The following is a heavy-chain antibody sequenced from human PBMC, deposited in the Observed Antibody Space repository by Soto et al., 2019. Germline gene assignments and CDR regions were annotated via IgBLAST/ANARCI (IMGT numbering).Heavy chain of an antibody. CDR1: GFTFSNYW. CDR2: INSDGRNT. CDR3: TRLLAVAGINY. J-gene: IGHJ4*02. V-gene: IGHV3-74*01. Sequence: EVHLVESGGGVVQPGGSLRLSCAASGFTFSNYWMHWVRQVPGKGLVWVSRINSDGRNTSYADSVKGRFTISRDNAKNTLYLQMDSLGVEDTAVYYCTRLLAVAGINYWGQGTLVTVSS. D-gene: IGHD6-19*01.